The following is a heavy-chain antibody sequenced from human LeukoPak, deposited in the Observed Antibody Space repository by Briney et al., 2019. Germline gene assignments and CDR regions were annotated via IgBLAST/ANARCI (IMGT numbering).Heavy chain of an antibody. CDR1: GFTFSSYS. D-gene: IGHD1-26*01. CDR3: AKDSLRERIVGSTTRGVNDY. CDR2: ISSLSGTI. V-gene: IGHV3-48*01. J-gene: IGHJ4*02. Sequence: GGSLRLSCAASGFTFSSYSMNWVRQAPGEGLEWVSYISSLSGTIYYADSVKGRFTISRDNAKNSLYLQMDSLRAEDTAVYYCAKDSLRERIVGSTTRGVNDYWGQGTLVTVSS.